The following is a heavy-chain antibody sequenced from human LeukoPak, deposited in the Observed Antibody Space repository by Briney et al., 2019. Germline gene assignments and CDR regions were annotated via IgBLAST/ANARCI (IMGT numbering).Heavy chain of an antibody. CDR3: ATYSSSWYSDWFDP. CDR1: GYTFTSYD. Sequence: ASVKVSCKASGYTFTSYDINWVRQATGQGLEWMGWMNPNSGNTGYAQKFQGRVTMTRNTSISTAYMELSSLRSEDTAVYYCATYSSSWYSDWFDPWGQGTLVTVSS. V-gene: IGHV1-8*01. CDR2: MNPNSGNT. J-gene: IGHJ5*02. D-gene: IGHD6-13*01.